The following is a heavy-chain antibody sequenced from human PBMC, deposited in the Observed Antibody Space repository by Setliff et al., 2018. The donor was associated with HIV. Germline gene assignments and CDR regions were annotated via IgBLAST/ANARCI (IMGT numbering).Heavy chain of an antibody. CDR3: ARDPPGYGDSNDY. V-gene: IGHV4-61*01. D-gene: IGHD4-17*01. Sequence: NPSETLSLTCTVSGGSVGSGSYYWSWIRQSPGKGLEWIGYIYYSGITTYNPSLKSRLTISVDTSKNQFSLKLRSVTAADTAVYYCARDPPGYGDSNDYWGQGTLVTVSS. CDR1: GGSVGSGSYY. J-gene: IGHJ4*02. CDR2: IYYSGIT.